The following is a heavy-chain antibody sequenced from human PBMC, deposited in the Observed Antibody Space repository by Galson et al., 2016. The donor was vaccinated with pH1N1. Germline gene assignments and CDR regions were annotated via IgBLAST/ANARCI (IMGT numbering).Heavy chain of an antibody. D-gene: IGHD6-19*01. J-gene: IGHJ4*02. CDR3: ARRSAVAGVDY. CDR1: GYSFSSHW. Sequence: QSGAEVKKPGESLKISCQGSGYSFSSHWIGWVRQMPGKGLEWMGIISPGDSDTQYSPSFQGHVTFSADKSSNTAYVQWNSLKTSDTAMYFCARRSAVAGVDYWGQGTLVTVSS. V-gene: IGHV5-51*01. CDR2: ISPGDSDT.